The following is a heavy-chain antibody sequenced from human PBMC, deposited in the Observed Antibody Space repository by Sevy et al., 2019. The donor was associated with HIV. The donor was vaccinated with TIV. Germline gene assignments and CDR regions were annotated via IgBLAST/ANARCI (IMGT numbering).Heavy chain of an antibody. V-gene: IGHV4-39*01. CDR2: INYNGIT. CDR1: GASISSSGYY. CDR3: AGPILTYNYGWSYYDY. Sequence: AESLSLTCTVCGASISSSGYYCGWIRQPPGKGLEWIASINYNGITFYNPSLKSRITISADTSKNQFSLDLNSVTAAATAIYYCAGPILTYNYGWSYYDYWGQGTSVPVSS. J-gene: IGHJ4*02. D-gene: IGHD3-10*01.